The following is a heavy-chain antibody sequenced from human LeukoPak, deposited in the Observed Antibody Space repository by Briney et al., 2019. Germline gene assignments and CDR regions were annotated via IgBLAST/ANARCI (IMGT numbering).Heavy chain of an antibody. Sequence: SETLSLTCTVSGGSISSYYWSWIRQPPGKGLEWIGYIYYSGSTNYNPSLKSRVTISVDTSKNQFSLELSSVTAADTAVYYCARGITPPGDFDYWGQGTLVTVSS. J-gene: IGHJ4*02. CDR1: GGSISSYY. CDR2: IYYSGST. CDR3: ARGITPPGDFDY. V-gene: IGHV4-59*01. D-gene: IGHD3-10*01.